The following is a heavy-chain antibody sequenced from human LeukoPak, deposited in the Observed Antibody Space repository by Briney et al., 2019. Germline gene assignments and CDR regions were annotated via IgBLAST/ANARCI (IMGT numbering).Heavy chain of an antibody. V-gene: IGHV3-30-3*01. Sequence: GGSLRLSCTASGFTFSNYAMHWLRQGPGNGPEWVAFISNDGDNTYYADSVKGRFTISRDNSKTTLFLQMSGLRAEDTAFYYCAREYSFYSTSHFDSWGQGTLVTVSS. J-gene: IGHJ4*02. CDR3: AREYSFYSTSHFDS. CDR1: GFTFSNYA. CDR2: ISNDGDNT. D-gene: IGHD6-13*01.